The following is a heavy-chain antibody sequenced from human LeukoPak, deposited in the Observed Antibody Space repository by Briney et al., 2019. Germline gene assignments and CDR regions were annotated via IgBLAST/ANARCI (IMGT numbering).Heavy chain of an antibody. D-gene: IGHD3-22*01. J-gene: IGHJ4*02. CDR2: ISGSGGST. CDR1: GFTFSSYA. Sequence: GGSLRLSCAASGFTFSSYAMSWVRQAPGKGLEWVSAISGSGGSTYYADSVKGRFTISRDNSKNTLYLQMNSLRAEGTAVYYCAKAWGVMIVVVTVDYWGQGTLVTVSS. V-gene: IGHV3-23*01. CDR3: AKAWGVMIVVVTVDY.